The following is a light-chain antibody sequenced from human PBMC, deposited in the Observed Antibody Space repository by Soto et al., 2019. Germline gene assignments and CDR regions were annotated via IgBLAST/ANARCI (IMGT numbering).Light chain of an antibody. V-gene: IGLV1-47*02. CDR1: SSNIGNNY. J-gene: IGLJ2*01. Sequence: QSVLTQPPSASGTPGQRITISCSGGSSNIGNNYVYWYQLVPGTAPKLLIYSDDQQPSEVPDRFSGSRSGTSASLAISGLRSHYEADYYWAAWDDSLGVVTFGGGTKLTVL. CDR2: SDD. CDR3: AAWDDSLGVVT.